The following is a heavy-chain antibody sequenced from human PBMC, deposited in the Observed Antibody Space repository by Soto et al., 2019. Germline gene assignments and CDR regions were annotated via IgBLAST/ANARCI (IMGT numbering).Heavy chain of an antibody. CDR3: GRGRWGGAAN. D-gene: IGHD3-16*01. J-gene: IGHJ4*02. CDR2: IDHSGGT. CDR1: GGSFSGYY. Sequence: QVQLQQWGTKLSKPSETLSLTCAVYGGSFSGYYWGWIRQPPGKGLEWIGEIDHSGGTNCNPHLKRRVTRSVDTSHSHFALKLSSVTAADTARYYCGRGRWGGAANWGQGTLVIVSS. V-gene: IGHV4-34*01.